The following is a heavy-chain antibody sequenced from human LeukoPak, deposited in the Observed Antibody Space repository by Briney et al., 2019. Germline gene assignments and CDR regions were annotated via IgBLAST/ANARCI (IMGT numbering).Heavy chain of an antibody. CDR3: AKARWDY. D-gene: IGHD2-15*01. CDR2: IWYDGSNK. Sequence: SGGSLRLSCAASGFTFISYGMHWVRQAPGKALEWLAVIWYDGSNKYYADSAKGRFTISRDNSKNTLYLQMNSLRAEDTAVYYCAKARWDYWGQGTLVTVSS. J-gene: IGHJ4*02. CDR1: GFTFISYG. V-gene: IGHV3-30*02.